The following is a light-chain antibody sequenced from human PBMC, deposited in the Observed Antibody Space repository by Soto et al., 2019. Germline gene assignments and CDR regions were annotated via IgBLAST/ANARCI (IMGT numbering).Light chain of an antibody. J-gene: IGLJ2*01. CDR1: SSDVGGYNY. Sequence: QSALTQPASVSGSPGQSITISCTGTSSDVGGYNYVSWYQQHPGKAPKLMIYAVNNRPSGVSNRFSGSKSGNTASLTISGLQAEDEADYYCSSYTGSSTYVVFGGGTKLTVL. CDR3: SSYTGSSTYVV. V-gene: IGLV2-14*01. CDR2: AVN.